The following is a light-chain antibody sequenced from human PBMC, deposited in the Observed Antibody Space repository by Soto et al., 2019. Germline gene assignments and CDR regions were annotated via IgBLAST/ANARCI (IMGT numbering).Light chain of an antibody. CDR2: AAS. Sequence: AIRMTQAPSSLSSSTGDRVTITCRASQGISSCLAWYQQKPGKAPKLLIYAASTLQSGVPSRFSGSGSGTDFTLTISCLQSEDFATYYCQQYYSYPLTFCGGTKV. CDR1: QGISSC. V-gene: IGKV1-8*01. CDR3: QQYYSYPLT. J-gene: IGKJ4*01.